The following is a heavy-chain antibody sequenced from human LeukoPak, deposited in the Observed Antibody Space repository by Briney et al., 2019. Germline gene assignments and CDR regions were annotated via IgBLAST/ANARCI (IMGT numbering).Heavy chain of an antibody. CDR3: ARRGGSSSRRSPIDY. Sequence: GGSLRLSCTASGFTFSGYWMTWVRQAPGKGPEWVANIKQDGSQRYYVDSVRGRFTISRDNAKNSLFLQMNGLRAEDTAVYYCARRGGSSSRRSPIDYWGQGTLVTVSS. CDR1: GFTFSGYW. V-gene: IGHV3-7*01. D-gene: IGHD6-6*01. J-gene: IGHJ4*02. CDR2: IKQDGSQR.